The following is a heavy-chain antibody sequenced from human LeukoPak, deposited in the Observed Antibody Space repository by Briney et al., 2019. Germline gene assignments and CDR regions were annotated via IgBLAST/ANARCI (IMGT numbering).Heavy chain of an antibody. Sequence: SETLSLTCTVSGGSFSSYYWSWIRQPLGKGLEWVGYMFPSGSPSHNPSLKSRVTMSADRSKNQLSLKVSSVTAADTAVYYCARAVYGSGSHFFDYWGQGILVTVSS. V-gene: IGHV4-4*08. D-gene: IGHD3-10*01. J-gene: IGHJ4*02. CDR2: MFPSGSP. CDR1: GGSFSSYY. CDR3: ARAVYGSGSHFFDY.